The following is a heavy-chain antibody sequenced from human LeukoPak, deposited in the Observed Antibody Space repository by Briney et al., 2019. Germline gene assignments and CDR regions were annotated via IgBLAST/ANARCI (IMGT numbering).Heavy chain of an antibody. Sequence: GSSLRLSCAASGFTFRIYAMSWVRQAPGKGLEWVSGISGSDASTFYADSVKGRFTISRDSSKNTLFLQMNSLRAEDTALYFCARKAQYNGHYPLDYWGQGTLVTVSS. J-gene: IGHJ4*02. CDR2: ISGSDAST. CDR3: ARKAQYNGHYPLDY. CDR1: GFTFRIYA. D-gene: IGHD1-7*01. V-gene: IGHV3-23*01.